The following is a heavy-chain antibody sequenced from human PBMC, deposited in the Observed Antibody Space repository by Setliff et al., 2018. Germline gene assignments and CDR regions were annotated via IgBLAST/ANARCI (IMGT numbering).Heavy chain of an antibody. Sequence: ASVKVSCKASGYTFSTYGLHWVRQAPGQGPEWMGMIITNTGKTSYAQKFQGRVTMTTDTSTGTGYMELRSLRSDDTAVYFCARFGGSCSSSSCYASDLWGQGTMVTLSS. J-gene: IGHJ3*01. V-gene: IGHV1-18*01. CDR3: ARFGGSCSSSSCYASDL. D-gene: IGHD2-2*01. CDR2: IITNTGKT. CDR1: GYTFSTYG.